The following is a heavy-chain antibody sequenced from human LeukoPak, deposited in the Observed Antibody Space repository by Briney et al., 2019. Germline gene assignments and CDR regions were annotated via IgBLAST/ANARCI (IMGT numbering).Heavy chain of an antibody. V-gene: IGHV3-9*03. D-gene: IGHD6-19*01. CDR1: GFNFA. CDR2: ISWNSGSL. J-gene: IGHJ4*02. Sequence: GRSLRLSCAASGFNFAMHWVRQAPGKGLEWVSGISWNSGSLGYAGPVKGRFTVSRDNAKNSLYLQMNSLRAEDMALYYCVKGETAVAGGAFDYWGQGTLVTVSS. CDR3: VKGETAVAGGAFDY.